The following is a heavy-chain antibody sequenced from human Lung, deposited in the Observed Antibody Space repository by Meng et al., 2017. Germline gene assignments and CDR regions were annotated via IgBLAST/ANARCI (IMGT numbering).Heavy chain of an antibody. D-gene: IGHD2-15*01. CDR1: GFTFSSYS. Sequence: EVQLVESGGGLVKPGGSLRRSGAASGFTFSSYSMNGVRQAPGKGLEWVSSISSSSAYADSVKGRFTISRDNAKNSLYLQMNSLRAEDTAVYYCARGRVVVAATPSDYWGQGTLVTVSS. CDR3: ARGRVVVAATPSDY. J-gene: IGHJ4*02. V-gene: IGHV3-21*01. CDR2: ISSSSA.